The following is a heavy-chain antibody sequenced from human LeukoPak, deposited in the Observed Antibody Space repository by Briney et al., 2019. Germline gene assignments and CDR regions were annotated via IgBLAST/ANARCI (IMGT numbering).Heavy chain of an antibody. Sequence: WGSLRLSCAASGFTSSSYAMTWVRQAPGRGLEWVSSVDGGGGGTYYADSVKGRFTISRDNSKDTLYLQMNGLRAEDTAVYFCAKQSAGSAAWYSLHYDFWGQGTLVTVSS. V-gene: IGHV3-23*01. CDR1: GFTSSSYA. CDR3: AKQSAGSAAWYSLHYDF. D-gene: IGHD6-13*01. CDR2: VDGGGGGT. J-gene: IGHJ4*02.